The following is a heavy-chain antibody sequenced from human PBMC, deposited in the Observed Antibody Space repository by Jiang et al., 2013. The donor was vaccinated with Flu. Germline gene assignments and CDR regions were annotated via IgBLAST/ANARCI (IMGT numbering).Heavy chain of an antibody. Sequence: VQLLESGGGLVQPGGSLRLSCSASGFTFSTYAMHWVRQAPGKGLEYVSTISTNGGYTYYADSVKGRFTISRDNSKNTVYLQMSSLGIEDTAMYYCVKDRGYSSGRLGDYWGQGTLVTVSS. D-gene: IGHD2-15*01. CDR1: GFTFSTYA. V-gene: IGHV3-64D*06. CDR2: ISTNGGYT. J-gene: IGHJ4*02. CDR3: VKDRGYSSGRLGDY.